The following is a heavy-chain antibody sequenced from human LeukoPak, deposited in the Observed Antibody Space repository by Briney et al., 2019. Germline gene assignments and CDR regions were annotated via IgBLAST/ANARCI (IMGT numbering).Heavy chain of an antibody. J-gene: IGHJ4*02. V-gene: IGHV3-7*03. CDR1: GFTFSSYW. CDR3: AKLLYYYDSSQPY. D-gene: IGHD3-22*01. CDR2: IKQDESEK. Sequence: GGSLRLSCAASGFTFSSYWMSWVRQAPGKGLEWVANIKQDESEKYYVDSVKGRFTISRDNADNSLFLQMNSLRAEDTAVYYCAKLLYYYDSSQPYWGQGTLVTVSS.